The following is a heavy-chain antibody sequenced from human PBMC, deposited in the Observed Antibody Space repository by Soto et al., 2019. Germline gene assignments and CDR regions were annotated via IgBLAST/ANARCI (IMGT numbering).Heavy chain of an antibody. CDR3: ASPRAQYYDILTGSIDY. J-gene: IGHJ4*02. V-gene: IGHV4-39*01. Sequence: SETLSLTCTVSGGSISSSSYYWGWIRQPPGKGLEWIGNIYYSGNTYYNPSLKSRVTISVDTSKNQFSLKLNSVTAADTAVYYCASPRAQYYDILTGSIDYWGQGTLVTVSS. D-gene: IGHD3-9*01. CDR2: IYYSGNT. CDR1: GGSISSSSYY.